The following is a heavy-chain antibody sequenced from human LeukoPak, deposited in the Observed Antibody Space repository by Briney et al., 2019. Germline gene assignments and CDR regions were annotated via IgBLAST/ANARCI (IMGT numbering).Heavy chain of an antibody. Sequence: ASVKVSCEASGYTYPGYYMHWVRQAPGQALEWMGWIDPNSGGTNYAQKFQCRVTMTRDTSISTAYMELSRLRSDDTAVYYCAREHSSSSGKVFDYWGQGTLVTVSS. CDR2: IDPNSGGT. D-gene: IGHD6-6*01. V-gene: IGHV1-2*02. J-gene: IGHJ4*02. CDR1: GYTYPGYY. CDR3: AREHSSSSGKVFDY.